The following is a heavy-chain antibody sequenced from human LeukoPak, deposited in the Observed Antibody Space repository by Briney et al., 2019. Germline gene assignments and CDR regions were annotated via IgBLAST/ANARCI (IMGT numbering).Heavy chain of an antibody. CDR3: ARQQRDALFGVVMGFGFDY. J-gene: IGHJ4*02. V-gene: IGHV1-8*01. CDR2: MNPNSGNT. CDR1: GYTFTSYD. D-gene: IGHD3-3*01. Sequence: ASVKVSCKASGYTFTSYDINWVRQATGQGLEWMGWMNPNSGNTGYAQKFQGRVTMTRNTSISTAYMELSSLRSEDTAVYYCARQQRDALFGVVMGFGFDYWGQGILVTVSS.